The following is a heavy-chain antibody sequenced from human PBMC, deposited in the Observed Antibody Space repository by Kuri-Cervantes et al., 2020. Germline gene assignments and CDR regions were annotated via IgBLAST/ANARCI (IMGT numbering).Heavy chain of an antibody. CDR2: IYHSGST. Sequence: SETLSLTCAVSGGSISSSNWWSWVRQPPGKGLEWIGEIYHSGSTNYNPSLKSRVTISVDKSKNQFSLKLSSVTAADTAVYYCAREGISSGWYTPDYWGQGTLVTVSS. CDR1: GGSISSSNW. D-gene: IGHD6-19*01. V-gene: IGHV4-4*02. J-gene: IGHJ4*02. CDR3: AREGISSGWYTPDY.